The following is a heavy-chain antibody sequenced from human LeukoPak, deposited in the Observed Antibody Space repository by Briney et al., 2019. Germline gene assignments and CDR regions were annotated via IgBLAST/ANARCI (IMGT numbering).Heavy chain of an antibody. J-gene: IGHJ4*02. CDR2: VSSAGYTT. CDR1: GFTFKDYA. V-gene: IGHV3-74*01. Sequence: GGSLRLSCAASGFTFKDYAMHWVRQAPGKGLVWVSHVSSAGYTTRYADSVKGRFTISRDNAKNTLYLQMNSLRAEDTAAYYCAREQGALDSWGQGTLVTVSS. CDR3: AREQGALDS.